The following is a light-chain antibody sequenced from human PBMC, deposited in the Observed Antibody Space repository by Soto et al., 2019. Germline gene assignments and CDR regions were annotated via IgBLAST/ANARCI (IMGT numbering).Light chain of an antibody. J-gene: IGLJ3*02. Sequence: QSVLTQPASVSGSPGQSITISCTGTSSDVGGYNYVSWYQQYPGKAPKLMIYVVSNRPSGVSNRFSGSKSGNTASLTISGLQAEDEADYYCSSYTSSSTLVFGGGTKLTVL. CDR3: SSYTSSSTLV. V-gene: IGLV2-14*01. CDR2: VVS. CDR1: SSDVGGYNY.